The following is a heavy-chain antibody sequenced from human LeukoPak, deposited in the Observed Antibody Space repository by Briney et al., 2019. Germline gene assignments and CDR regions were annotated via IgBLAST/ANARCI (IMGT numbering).Heavy chain of an antibody. V-gene: IGHV4-61*02. CDR1: GGSISSSSYY. CDR3: ARSSGWTPYYFDY. D-gene: IGHD6-19*01. CDR2: IYTSGST. J-gene: IGHJ4*02. Sequence: PSETLSLTCTVSGGSISSSSYYWTWIRQPAGKGLEWIGRIYTSGSTNYNPSLKSRVTISVDTSKNQFSLKLTSVTAADTAVYYCARSSGWTPYYFDYWGQGTLVTVSS.